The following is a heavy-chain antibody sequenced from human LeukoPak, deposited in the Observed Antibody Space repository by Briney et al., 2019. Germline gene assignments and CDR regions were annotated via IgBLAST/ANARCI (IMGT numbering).Heavy chain of an antibody. J-gene: IGHJ5*02. D-gene: IGHD3-10*01. CDR1: GGSISSYY. V-gene: IGHV4-59*01. Sequence: SETLSLTCTVSGGSISSYYWSWIRQPPGKGLEWIGYIYYSGSTNYNPSLKSRVTISVDTSKNQFSLKLSSVTAADTAVYYCARLNYYGSGSYYNEDWFDPWGQGALVTVSS. CDR3: ARLNYYGSGSYYNEDWFDP. CDR2: IYYSGST.